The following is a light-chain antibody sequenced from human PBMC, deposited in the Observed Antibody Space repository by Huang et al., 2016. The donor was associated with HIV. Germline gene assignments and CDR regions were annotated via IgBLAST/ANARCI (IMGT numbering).Light chain of an antibody. CDR2: AAS. V-gene: IGKV1-9*01. CDR3: QQLNSYLPIT. CDR1: QGISSY. Sequence: IQLTQSPSSLSASVGDRVTITCRASQGISSYLAWYQQEPGKAPKRLIYAASTLQSGVPSRFSGSGSGTDFTLTISSLQPEDFATYYCQQLNSYLPITFGQGTRLEIK. J-gene: IGKJ5*01.